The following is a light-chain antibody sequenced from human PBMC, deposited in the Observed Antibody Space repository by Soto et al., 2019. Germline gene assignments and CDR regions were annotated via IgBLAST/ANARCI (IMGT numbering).Light chain of an antibody. V-gene: IGKV1-5*03. CDR2: KAS. Sequence: DIQMTQSPSTLSASVGERVTITCRASQNIDIWLAWYQQKPGKAPTLLIYKASSLQIGVPSRFSGSGSGTEFTLTISSLQPDDFATYYCQHHKSFGQGTKVEV. CDR3: QHHKS. CDR1: QNIDIW. J-gene: IGKJ1*01.